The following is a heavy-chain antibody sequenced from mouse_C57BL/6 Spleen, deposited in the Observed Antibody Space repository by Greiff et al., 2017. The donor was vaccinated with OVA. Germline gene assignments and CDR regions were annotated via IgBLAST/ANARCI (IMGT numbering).Heavy chain of an antibody. CDR3: ARHSYGNYVLDY. CDR2: ISNGGGST. J-gene: IGHJ2*01. D-gene: IGHD2-1*01. Sequence: EVMLVESGGGLVQPGGSLKLSCAASGFTFSDYYMYWVRQTPEKRLEWVAYISNGGGSTYYPDTVKGRFTISRDNAKNTLYLQMSRLKSEDTAMYYCARHSYGNYVLDYWGQGTTLTVSS. CDR1: GFTFSDYY. V-gene: IGHV5-12*01.